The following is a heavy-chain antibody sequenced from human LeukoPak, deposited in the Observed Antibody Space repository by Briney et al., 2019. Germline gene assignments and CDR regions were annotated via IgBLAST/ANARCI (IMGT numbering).Heavy chain of an antibody. V-gene: IGHV3-11*01. J-gene: IGHJ6*03. CDR1: GFTFSDYY. Sequence: GGSLRLSCVVSGFTFSDYYMSWIRQAPGKGLEWVSYISSSGSTIYYADSVKGRFTISRDNAKNSLYLQMNSLRAEDTAVYYCARILGDYGDYGYYYYMDAWGKGTTVIVSS. CDR2: ISSSGSTI. CDR3: ARILGDYGDYGYYYYMDA. D-gene: IGHD4-17*01.